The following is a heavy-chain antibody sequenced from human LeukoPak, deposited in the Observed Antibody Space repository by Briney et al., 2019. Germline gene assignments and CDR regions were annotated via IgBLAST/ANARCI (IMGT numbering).Heavy chain of an antibody. J-gene: IGHJ4*02. CDR2: AYSSGHT. CDR1: GGSISDNY. D-gene: IGHD2-15*01. V-gene: IGHV4-59*08. Sequence: SGTLSLTCTVSGGSISDNYWSWIRQPPGKGLEWMGYAYSSGHTIYNSSLKSRVAMSLDTSKSQFSLRLSSVTAADTALYFCARHPFATPFDSWGPGTLVTVSS. CDR3: ARHPFATPFDS.